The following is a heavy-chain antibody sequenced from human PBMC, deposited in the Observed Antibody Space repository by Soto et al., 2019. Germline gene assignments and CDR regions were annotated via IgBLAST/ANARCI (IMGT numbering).Heavy chain of an antibody. CDR3: ARVGLTYCGGDCYLAFDI. CDR1: GGSISSGDYY. Sequence: QVQLQESGPGLVKPSQTLSLTCTVSGGSISSGDYYWSWIRQPPGKGLEWIGYIYYSGSTYYNPSLKSRVTISVDTSKNQFSLKLSSVTAADTAVYYCARVGLTYCGGDCYLAFDIWGQGTMVTVSS. J-gene: IGHJ3*02. CDR2: IYYSGST. D-gene: IGHD2-21*02. V-gene: IGHV4-30-4*01.